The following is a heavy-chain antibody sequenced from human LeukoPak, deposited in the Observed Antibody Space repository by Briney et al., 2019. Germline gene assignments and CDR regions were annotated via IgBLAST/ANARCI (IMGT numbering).Heavy chain of an antibody. CDR2: IRYDGSNK. Sequence: GRSLRLSCAASGFTFSSYGMHWVRQAPGKGLEWVAAIRYDGSNKYYADSVKGRFTISRDNSKNTLHLQMNSLRAEDTAIYYCGRDNAGGPGRDSYGSDYWGQGTLATVSS. D-gene: IGHD5-18*01. CDR3: GRDNAGGPGRDSYGSDY. J-gene: IGHJ4*02. CDR1: GFTFSSYG. V-gene: IGHV3-33*01.